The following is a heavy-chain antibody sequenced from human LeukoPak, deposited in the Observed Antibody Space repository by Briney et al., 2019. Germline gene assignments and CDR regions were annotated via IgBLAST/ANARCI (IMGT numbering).Heavy chain of an antibody. CDR3: ARDRGSYYYDTSGYQD. V-gene: IGHV3-21*01. CDR2: ISYTGTYI. D-gene: IGHD3-22*01. CDR1: AFSLSAYN. Sequence: GGSLRLSCAASAFSLSAYNMNWVRQAPGKGLEWVSSISYTGTYIYYADSVKGRFTISRDNAKNSLYLQMNSLRAEDTAVYYCARDRGSYYYDTSGYQDWGQGTLVTVSS. J-gene: IGHJ4*02.